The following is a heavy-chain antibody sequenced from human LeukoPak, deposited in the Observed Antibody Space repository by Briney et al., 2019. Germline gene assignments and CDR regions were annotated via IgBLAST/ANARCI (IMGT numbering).Heavy chain of an antibody. CDR2: ISYDGSNK. V-gene: IGHV3-30-3*01. D-gene: IGHD6-13*01. CDR1: GFTFSSYA. Sequence: GGSLRLSCAASGFTFSSYAMHWVRQAPGKGLEWVAVISYDGSNKYYADSVKGRFTISRDNSKNTLYLQMNSLRAEDTAVYYCARGAVLSGAAAEFDYWGQGTLVTVSS. CDR3: ARGAVLSGAAAEFDY. J-gene: IGHJ4*02.